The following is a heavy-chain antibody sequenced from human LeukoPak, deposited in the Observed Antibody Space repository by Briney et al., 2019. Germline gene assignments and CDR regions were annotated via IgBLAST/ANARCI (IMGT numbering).Heavy chain of an antibody. CDR2: ITSTSSYI. J-gene: IGHJ4*02. D-gene: IGHD6-19*01. V-gene: IGHV3-21*01. Sequence: GGSLRLSCAASGFTFSSYSFNWVRQAPGKGLEWVSSITSTSSYIWYADSVKGRSTISRDNAQNSLYLQMNSLRVEDTAVYYCVRELSGSGNVYYFDHWGQGTLVTVSS. CDR3: VRELSGSGNVYYFDH. CDR1: GFTFSSYS.